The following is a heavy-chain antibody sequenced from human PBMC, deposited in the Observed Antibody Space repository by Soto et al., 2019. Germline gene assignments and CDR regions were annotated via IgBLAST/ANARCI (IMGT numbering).Heavy chain of an antibody. D-gene: IGHD2-2*01. CDR3: ARTSCTSNRSYAYYYGMDV. CDR2: MNPNSGNT. CDR1: GYTFTSYD. Sequence: ASVKVSCKASGYTFTSYDINWVRQATGQGLEWMGWMNPNSGNTGYAQKFQGRVTMTRNTSISTAYMELSSLRSEDTAVYYCARTSCTSNRSYAYYYGMDVWGQGTTVTVSS. J-gene: IGHJ6*02. V-gene: IGHV1-8*01.